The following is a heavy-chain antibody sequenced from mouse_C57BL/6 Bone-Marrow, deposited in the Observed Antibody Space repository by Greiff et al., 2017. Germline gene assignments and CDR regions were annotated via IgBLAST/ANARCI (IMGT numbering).Heavy chain of an antibody. CDR2: IYPRSGNT. CDR3: ARGGYPWFAY. V-gene: IGHV1-81*01. J-gene: IGHJ3*01. CDR1: GYTFTSYG. Sequence: QVQLQQSGAELARPGASVKLSCKASGYTFTSYGISWVKQRTGQGLEWIGEIYPRSGNTYYNEKFKGKATMTPDKSSSTAYMELRSLTSEDSAVYFCARGGYPWFAYWGQGTLVTVSA. D-gene: IGHD2-2*01.